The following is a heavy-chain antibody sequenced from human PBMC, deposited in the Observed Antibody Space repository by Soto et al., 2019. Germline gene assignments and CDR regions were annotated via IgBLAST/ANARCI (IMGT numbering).Heavy chain of an antibody. J-gene: IGHJ6*02. Sequence: ASVKVSCKASGYTFTGYHMHWVRQAPGQGLEWMGWINPNSGGTNYAQKFQGWVTMTRDTSISTAYMELSRLRSDDTAVYYCARGRLLDYYYYYGMDVWGQGTTVTVSS. V-gene: IGHV1-2*04. D-gene: IGHD5-18*01. CDR1: GYTFTGYH. CDR2: INPNSGGT. CDR3: ARGRLLDYYYYYGMDV.